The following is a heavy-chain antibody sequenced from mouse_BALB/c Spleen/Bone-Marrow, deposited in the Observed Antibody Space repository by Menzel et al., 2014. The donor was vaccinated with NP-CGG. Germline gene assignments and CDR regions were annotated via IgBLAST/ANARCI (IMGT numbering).Heavy chain of an antibody. CDR3: ARENDAPYAMDY. J-gene: IGHJ4*01. Sequence: DVKLQESGPGLVKPSQTVSLTCTVTGISITTGNYRWSWIRQFPGNKLEWIGYIYYGGTITYNPSLTSRTTITRDTSKNQFFLEMNSLTAEDTATYYCARENDAPYAMDYWGQGTSVTVSS. D-gene: IGHD2-3*01. CDR1: GISITTGNYR. CDR2: IYYGGTI. V-gene: IGHV3-5*02.